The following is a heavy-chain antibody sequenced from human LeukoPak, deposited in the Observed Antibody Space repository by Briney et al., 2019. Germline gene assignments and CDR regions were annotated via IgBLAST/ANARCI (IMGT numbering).Heavy chain of an antibody. CDR1: GFTFSNYG. CDR2: LSSSGGST. CDR3: AKDKTYDDFWSGHDAFDI. J-gene: IGHJ3*02. D-gene: IGHD3-3*01. V-gene: IGHV3-23*01. Sequence: PGRSLRLSCAASGFTFSNYGMNWVRQAPGKGLEWVSALSSSGGSTYYADSVKGRFTISRDNSKNTLYLQMKSLRAGDTAVYYCAKDKTYDDFWSGHDAFDIWGQGTMVTVSS.